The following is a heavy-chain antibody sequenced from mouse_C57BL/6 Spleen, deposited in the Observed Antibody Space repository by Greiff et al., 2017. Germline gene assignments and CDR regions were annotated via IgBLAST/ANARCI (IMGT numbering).Heavy chain of an antibody. D-gene: IGHD4-1*01. V-gene: IGHV3-6*01. CDR1: GYSITSGYY. Sequence: EVQLQESGPGLVKPSPSLSLTCSVTGYSITSGYYWNWIRQFPGNKLEWMGYISYDGSNNYNPYLKNRISITRDTSTNQFFLKLNSVTTEDTATYYCARSNWGYFDYWGQGTTLTVSS. CDR2: ISYDGSN. J-gene: IGHJ2*01. CDR3: ARSNWGYFDY.